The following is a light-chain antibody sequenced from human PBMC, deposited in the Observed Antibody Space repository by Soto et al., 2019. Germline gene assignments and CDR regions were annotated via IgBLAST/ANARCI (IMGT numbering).Light chain of an antibody. Sequence: QSALTQPASVSGSPGQSITISCTGTSSHVAAYNFVSWYQQHPGEVPKLMIYEVIKRPSGISDRFSGSKSGNTASLTISGLQAEDEADYYCSAYTHSNTVIFGGGTKLTVL. J-gene: IGLJ2*01. CDR2: EVI. CDR3: SAYTHSNTVI. V-gene: IGLV2-14*03. CDR1: SSHVAAYNF.